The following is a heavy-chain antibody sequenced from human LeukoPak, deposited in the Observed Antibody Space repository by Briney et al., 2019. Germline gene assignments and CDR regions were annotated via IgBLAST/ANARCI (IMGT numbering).Heavy chain of an antibody. CDR3: ANPRYDSSGYYYVD. D-gene: IGHD3-22*01. CDR1: GYTFTDYT. J-gene: IGHJ4*02. V-gene: IGHV1-3*01. CDR2: INGGSGNT. Sequence: ASVKVSCKASGYTFTDYTMHWLRQAPGQRLGWMGWINGGSGNTKYSPEFQGRVTITRDTSARTAYLELSSLRSDDTAVYYCANPRYDSSGYYYVDWGQGTLVTVSS.